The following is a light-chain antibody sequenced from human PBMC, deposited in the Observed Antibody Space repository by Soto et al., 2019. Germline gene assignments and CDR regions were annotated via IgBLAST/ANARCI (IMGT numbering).Light chain of an antibody. Sequence: EIVLTQSPATLSFSPGERATLSCRASQSVSSYLAWYQQKPGQAPRLLIYDASNRATGIPARFSGSGSGTDFTLTISSLVPEDFAVYYCHQRSNWPPLTFGGGTKVDIK. CDR3: HQRSNWPPLT. CDR2: DAS. V-gene: IGKV3-11*01. CDR1: QSVSSY. J-gene: IGKJ4*01.